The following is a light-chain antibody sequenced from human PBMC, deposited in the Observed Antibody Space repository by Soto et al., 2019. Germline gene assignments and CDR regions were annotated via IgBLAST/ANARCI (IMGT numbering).Light chain of an antibody. CDR1: ETISTF. CDR3: QQSYSSSPIT. V-gene: IGKV1-39*01. Sequence: DIQLTQSPSSLSASVGDRVTMTCRASETISTFLNWYQHKPGQAPKLLTSASSRLQSGVPSRFSGSGSGTDFTLTIDSLRPEDFASYYCQQSYSSSPITFGPGTRLEIK. CDR2: ASS. J-gene: IGKJ5*01.